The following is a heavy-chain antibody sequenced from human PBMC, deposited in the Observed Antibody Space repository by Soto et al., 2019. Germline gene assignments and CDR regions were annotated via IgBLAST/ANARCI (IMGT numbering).Heavy chain of an antibody. CDR1: GYTFIDYY. Sequence: QVQLVQSGAEVKKPGASVKVSCTASGYTFIDYYMHWVRQAPGQGLEWMGWINPSSGGTHYAQKFRWRVAMTVDTSIRIVYMELSRLQSADTAMYYCAIDRGYECPASDCYALSGLGVWGQGTRVTVSS. CDR2: INPSSGGT. V-gene: IGHV1-2*02. CDR3: AIDRGYECPASDCYALSGLGV. J-gene: IGHJ6*01. D-gene: IGHD2-21*02.